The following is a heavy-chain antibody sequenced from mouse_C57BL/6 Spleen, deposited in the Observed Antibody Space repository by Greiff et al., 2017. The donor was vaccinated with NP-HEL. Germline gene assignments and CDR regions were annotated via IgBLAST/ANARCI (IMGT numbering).Heavy chain of an antibody. CDR3: AREGTGTADY. D-gene: IGHD4-1*01. J-gene: IGHJ2*01. CDR1: GYTFTSYW. CDR2: IHPNSGST. Sequence: QVQLQQSGAELVKPGASVKLSCKASGYTFTSYWMHWVKQRPGQGLEWIGMIHPNSGSTNYNEKFKSKATLTVDKSSSTAYMQLSSLTSEDSAVYYCAREGTGTADYWGQGTTLTVSS. V-gene: IGHV1-64*01.